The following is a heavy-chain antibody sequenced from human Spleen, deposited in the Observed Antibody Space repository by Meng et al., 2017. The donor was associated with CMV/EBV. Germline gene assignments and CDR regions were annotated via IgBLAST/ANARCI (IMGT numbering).Heavy chain of an antibody. J-gene: IGHJ5*02. Sequence: FTFSSYAMSWVRQAPGKGLEWVSAISGSGGSTYYADSVKGRFTISRDNSKNTLYLQMNSLRAEDTAVYYCAKVVVVVAATNQGNWFDPWGQGTLVTVSS. V-gene: IGHV3-23*01. CDR3: AKVVVVVAATNQGNWFDP. CDR1: FTFSSYA. CDR2: ISGSGGST. D-gene: IGHD2-15*01.